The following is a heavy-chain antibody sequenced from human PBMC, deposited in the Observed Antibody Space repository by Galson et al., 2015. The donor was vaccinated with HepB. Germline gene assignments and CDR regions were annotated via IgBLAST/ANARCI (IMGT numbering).Heavy chain of an antibody. V-gene: IGHV3-48*01. J-gene: IGHJ5*02. CDR3: ARDAATVVNPNNWFDP. Sequence: SLRLSCAASGFTFSSYTLNWVRQAPGKGLEWVSYISSSSSSIYYADSVKGRFTISRDNAKNSLYLQMNSLRGEDTAVYYCARDAATVVNPNNWFDPWGQGTLVTVSS. CDR2: ISSSSSSI. CDR1: GFTFSSYT. D-gene: IGHD4-23*01.